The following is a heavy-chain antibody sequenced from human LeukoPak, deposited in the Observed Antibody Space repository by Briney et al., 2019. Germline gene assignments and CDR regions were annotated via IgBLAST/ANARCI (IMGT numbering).Heavy chain of an antibody. D-gene: IGHD3-16*01. CDR3: ARGSPWGDRATIAGRFDY. CDR2: IYYSGST. J-gene: IGHJ4*02. V-gene: IGHV4-59*01. CDR1: GGSINSYY. Sequence: PSETLSLTCTVSGGSINSYYWSWIRQPPGKGLEWIGYIYYSGSTNYNPSLKSRVTISVDTSKNQFSLKLSSVTAADTAVYYCARGSPWGDRATIAGRFDYWGQGTLVTVSS.